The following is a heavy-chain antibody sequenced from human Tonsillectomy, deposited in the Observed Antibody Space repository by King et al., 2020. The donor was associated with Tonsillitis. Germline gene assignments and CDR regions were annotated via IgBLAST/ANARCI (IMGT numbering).Heavy chain of an antibody. CDR3: AKTWELSHFDY. D-gene: IGHD1-26*01. CDR1: GFTFSSYA. J-gene: IGHJ4*02. V-gene: IGHV3-23*04. Sequence: VQLVESGGGLVQPGGSVRLSCAASGFTFSSYAMSWVRQAPGKGLEWVSAISGSGGSTYYADSMKGRFTISRDNSKNTVYLQMYSLRAEDTAVYYCAKTWELSHFDYWGQGTLVTVSS. CDR2: ISGSGGST.